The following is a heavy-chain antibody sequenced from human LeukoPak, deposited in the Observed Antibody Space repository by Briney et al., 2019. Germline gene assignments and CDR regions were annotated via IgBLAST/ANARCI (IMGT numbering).Heavy chain of an antibody. Sequence: GESLKISCKGSGYSFTNYWIGWVRQKPGKGLDLMGIIYPGDSDTRYSPSFQGQATISVDRSISTAYLQWSSLQASDTAMYYCARLGNYYGGFDDWGQGTLVTVSS. CDR1: GYSFTNYW. D-gene: IGHD3-10*01. V-gene: IGHV5-51*01. CDR3: ARLGNYYGGFDD. CDR2: IYPGDSDT. J-gene: IGHJ4*02.